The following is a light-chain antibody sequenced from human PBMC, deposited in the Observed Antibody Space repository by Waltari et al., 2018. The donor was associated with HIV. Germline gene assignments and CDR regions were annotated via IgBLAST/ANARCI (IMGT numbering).Light chain of an antibody. V-gene: IGKV3-11*01. CDR2: DAS. J-gene: IGKJ5*01. Sequence: EIVLTQSPAILSLSPGERATLSCRASQSVSSYLAWYQQKPGQAPRLLIYDASNRATGIPARFSGSGSGTDFTLTISSLEPEDFAVYYCQQRSNWPPITFGQGTRREIK. CDR1: QSVSSY. CDR3: QQRSNWPPIT.